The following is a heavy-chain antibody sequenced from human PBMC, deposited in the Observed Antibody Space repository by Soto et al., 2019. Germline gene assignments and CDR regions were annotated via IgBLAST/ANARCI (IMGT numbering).Heavy chain of an antibody. CDR1: GYTFTSYA. D-gene: IGHD6-19*01. Sequence: GASVKVSCKASGYTFTSYATHWVRQAPGQRLEWMGWINAGNGNTKYSQKFQGRVTITRDTSASTAYMELSSLRSEDTAVYYCARGARKQWPNVWGQGTLVSVSS. CDR3: ARGARKQWPNV. V-gene: IGHV1-3*01. CDR2: INAGNGNT. J-gene: IGHJ4*02.